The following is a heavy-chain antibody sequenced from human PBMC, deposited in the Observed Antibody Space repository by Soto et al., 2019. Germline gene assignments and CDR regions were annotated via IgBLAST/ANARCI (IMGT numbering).Heavy chain of an antibody. D-gene: IGHD1-1*01. V-gene: IGHV3-74*01. CDR3: AGASGWKFDY. CDR2: VDADGSGT. J-gene: IGHJ4*02. Sequence: SGGSLRLSCAASGFSFSSYGMHWVRQAPGTGLVWVSRVDADGSGTTYAGSVKGRFSISRDNAKNTVSLQMNNLRAEDTAVYYCAGASGWKFDYWGLGVLVTVSS. CDR1: GFSFSSYG.